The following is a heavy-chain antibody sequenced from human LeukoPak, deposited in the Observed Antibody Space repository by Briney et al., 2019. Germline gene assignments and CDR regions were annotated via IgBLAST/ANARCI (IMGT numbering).Heavy chain of an antibody. D-gene: IGHD6-19*01. Sequence: GGSLRLSCAASGFTFSSYAMSWVRQAPGKGLEWVSAISGSGGSTYYADSVKGRFTISRDNSKNTLYLQMNSLRAEDTAVYYCAKGGIDSSGPWWYFDLWGRGTLVTVSS. CDR2: ISGSGGST. CDR1: GFTFSSYA. V-gene: IGHV3-23*01. CDR3: AKGGIDSSGPWWYFDL. J-gene: IGHJ2*01.